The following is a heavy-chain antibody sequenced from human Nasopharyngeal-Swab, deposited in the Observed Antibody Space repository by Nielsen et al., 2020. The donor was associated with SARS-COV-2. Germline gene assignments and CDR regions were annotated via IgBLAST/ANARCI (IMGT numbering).Heavy chain of an antibody. V-gene: IGHV4-39*01. CDR3: ARPQWELLTFDY. D-gene: IGHD1-26*01. J-gene: IGHJ4*02. Sequence: RQAPGKGLEWIGSIYYSGSTYYNPSLKSQVTISVDTSKNQFSLKLSSVTAADTAVYYCARPQWELLTFDYWGQGTLVTVSS. CDR2: IYYSGST.